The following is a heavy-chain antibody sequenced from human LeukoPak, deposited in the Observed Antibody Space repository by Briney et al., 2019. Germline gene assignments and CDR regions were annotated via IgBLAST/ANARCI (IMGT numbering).Heavy chain of an antibody. D-gene: IGHD6-13*01. J-gene: IGHJ4*02. CDR1: GLTFSNAW. V-gene: IGHV3-66*01. CDR2: IYSGGST. Sequence: GGSLRLSCAASGLTFSNAWMSWVRQAPGKGLEWVSVIYSGGSTYYTDSVKGRFTISRDNSKNTLYLQMNSLRAEDTAVYYCTRSPYSSSWAFEYWGQGTLVSVPS. CDR3: TRSPYSSSWAFEY.